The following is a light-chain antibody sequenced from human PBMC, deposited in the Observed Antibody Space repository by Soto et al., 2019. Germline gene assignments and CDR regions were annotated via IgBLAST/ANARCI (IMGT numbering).Light chain of an antibody. CDR2: GAS. CDR3: QQYGSSPLYT. V-gene: IGKV3-20*01. J-gene: IGKJ2*01. Sequence: EIVLTQSPGTLSLSPGERATLSCRASQSVSSSYLAWYQPKPGQAPRRLMYGASSRATGIPDRFSGSGSETDFTLTISSLEPEDFAVYYCQQYGSSPLYTFGQGTKLEIK. CDR1: QSVSSSY.